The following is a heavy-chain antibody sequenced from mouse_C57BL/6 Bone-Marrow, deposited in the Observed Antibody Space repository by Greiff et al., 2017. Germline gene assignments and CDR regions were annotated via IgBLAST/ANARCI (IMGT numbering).Heavy chain of an antibody. CDR3: ARIRDYGSSWAMDY. Sequence: QVTLKESGPGILQPSQTLSLTCSFSGFSLSTFGMGVGWIRQPSGKGLEWLAHIWWDDDKYYNPALKSRLTIAKDTSKNQVFLKNANVDTADTATYYCARIRDYGSSWAMDYWGQGTSVTVSS. CDR1: GFSLSTFGMG. J-gene: IGHJ4*01. CDR2: IWWDDDK. D-gene: IGHD1-1*01. V-gene: IGHV8-8*01.